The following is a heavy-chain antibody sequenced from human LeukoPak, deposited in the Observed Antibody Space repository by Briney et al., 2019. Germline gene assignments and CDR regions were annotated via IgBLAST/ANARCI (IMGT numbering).Heavy chain of an antibody. V-gene: IGHV4-34*01. CDR2: VNYNGS. J-gene: IGHJ3*02. CDR1: GGSFSGYF. Sequence: SETPSLTCAVYGGSFSGYFWSWIRQPPGKGLEWIGEVNYNGSNYNPSLKSRVTMSVDTSKNQFSLKLSSVTAADTAVYYCGRSEDAFDIWGQGTMITVSS. CDR3: GRSEDAFDI.